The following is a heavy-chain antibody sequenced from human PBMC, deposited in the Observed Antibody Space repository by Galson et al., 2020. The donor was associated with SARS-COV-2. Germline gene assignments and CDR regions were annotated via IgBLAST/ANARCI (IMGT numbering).Heavy chain of an antibody. CDR3: ARAANYKYSGSYCHWYFDL. V-gene: IGHV4-61*02. Sequence: SETLSLTCTVSGGSISRGSYYWSWIRQPAGKGLEWIGRIYTSGSTNYNPSLKSRVTISVDTSKNQFSLKLSSVTAADTAVYYCARAANYKYSGSYCHWYFDLWGRGTLVTVSS. CDR1: GGSISRGSYY. CDR2: IYTSGST. J-gene: IGHJ2*01. D-gene: IGHD1-26*01.